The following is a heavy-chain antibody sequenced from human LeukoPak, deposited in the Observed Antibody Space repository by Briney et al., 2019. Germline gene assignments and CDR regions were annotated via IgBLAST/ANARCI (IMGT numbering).Heavy chain of an antibody. CDR1: GVAFGNNA. D-gene: IGHD1-14*01. CDR2: ISGSGRST. V-gene: IGHV3-23*01. CDR3: AKREPDYYYFYLDV. J-gene: IGHJ6*03. Sequence: GGSLRLSCAVSGVAFGNNAVSWVRHTLGKRLEWVSTISGSGRSTYYADSVKDRFTISRDNSKNTLYLQMNSLRAEDTAVYYCAKREPDYYYFYLDVWGKGTAVTVSS.